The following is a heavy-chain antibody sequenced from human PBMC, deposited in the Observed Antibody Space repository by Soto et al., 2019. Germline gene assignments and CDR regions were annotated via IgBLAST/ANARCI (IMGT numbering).Heavy chain of an antibody. CDR3: ARGRASMVRGVIISNWFDP. V-gene: IGHV4-31*03. J-gene: IGHJ5*02. CDR1: GGSISSGGYY. Sequence: SETLSLTCTVSGGSISSGGYYWSWVRQHPGKGLEWMGYICYSGSTDDNPSLKSRVTISVDTSKNQFSLKLSSVTAADTAVYYCARGRASMVRGVIISNWFDPWGQGTLVTVSS. D-gene: IGHD3-10*01. CDR2: ICYSGST.